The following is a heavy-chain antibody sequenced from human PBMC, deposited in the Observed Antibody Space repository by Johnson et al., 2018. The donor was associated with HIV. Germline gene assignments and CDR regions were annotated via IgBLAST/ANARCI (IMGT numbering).Heavy chain of an antibody. CDR3: AQIGSAALTMVREPPGGDAFDI. Sequence: QVQLVESGGGVVQPGRSLRLSCAASGFTFSSYGMHWVRQAPGKGLEWVAVIWYDGSNKYYVDSVKGRFTISRDNAKNSLYLQMNSLRADDTAVYYCAQIGSAALTMVREPPGGDAFDIWGQGTMVTVSS. V-gene: IGHV3-33*03. CDR1: GFTFSSYG. J-gene: IGHJ3*02. D-gene: IGHD3-10*01. CDR2: IWYDGSNK.